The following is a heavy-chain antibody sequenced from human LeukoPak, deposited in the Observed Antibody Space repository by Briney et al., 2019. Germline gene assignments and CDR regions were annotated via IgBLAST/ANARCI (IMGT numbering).Heavy chain of an antibody. CDR1: GYTFTSYG. V-gene: IGHV7-4-1*02. D-gene: IGHD7-27*01. CDR2: INTNTGNP. J-gene: IGHJ4*02. Sequence: ASVKVSCKASGYTFTSYGISWVRQAPGQGLEWMGWINTNTGNPTYAQGFTGRFVFSLDTSVSTAYLQISSLKAEDTAVYYCAKESSQGELGVWGQGTLVTVSS. CDR3: AKESSQGELGV.